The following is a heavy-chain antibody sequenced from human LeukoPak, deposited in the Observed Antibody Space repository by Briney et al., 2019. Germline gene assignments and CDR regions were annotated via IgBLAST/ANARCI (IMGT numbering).Heavy chain of an antibody. Sequence: ASVKVSCKTSGYTFTGYYMHWVRQAPGQGLEWMGWINPNSGGTNYAQKFQGRVTMTRDTSITTAYMELSRLRSDDTAVYYCARESVDSTYSDSGGFDPWGQGTLVTVSS. J-gene: IGHJ5*02. CDR2: INPNSGGT. CDR1: GYTFTGYY. CDR3: ARESVDSTYSDSGGFDP. D-gene: IGHD5-12*01. V-gene: IGHV1-2*02.